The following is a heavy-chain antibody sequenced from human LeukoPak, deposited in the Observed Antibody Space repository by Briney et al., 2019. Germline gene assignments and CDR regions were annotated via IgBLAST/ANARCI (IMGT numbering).Heavy chain of an antibody. CDR1: GYTFTSYG. Sequence: ASVKVSCKASGYTFTSYGISWVRQAPGQGLEWMGWISAYNGNTNYAQKLQGRVTMTTDTSTSTAYMELRSLRSDDTAVYYCARASSSGYYSFWFDPWGQGTLVTVSS. D-gene: IGHD3-22*01. CDR2: ISAYNGNT. CDR3: ARASSSGYYSFWFDP. V-gene: IGHV1-18*01. J-gene: IGHJ5*02.